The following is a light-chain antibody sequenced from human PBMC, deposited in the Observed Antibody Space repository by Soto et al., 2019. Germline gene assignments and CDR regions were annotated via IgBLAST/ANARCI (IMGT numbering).Light chain of an antibody. CDR3: QQRSNWPPT. CDR2: DAS. Sequence: EIVLTQSPATLSLSPGEKATLSCRASESVSSYLAWFQQKPGQGPRLLIYDASNREPDIPARFSGSGSGTDFTLTISSLEPEDFAVYYCQQRSNWPPTFGQGIKVDIK. J-gene: IGKJ1*01. V-gene: IGKV3-11*01. CDR1: ESVSSY.